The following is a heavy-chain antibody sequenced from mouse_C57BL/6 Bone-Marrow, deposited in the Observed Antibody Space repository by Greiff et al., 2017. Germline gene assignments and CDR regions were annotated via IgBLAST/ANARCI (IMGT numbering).Heavy chain of an antibody. CDR2: ISNLAYSI. CDR3: ARDGQGAMDY. J-gene: IGHJ4*01. Sequence: EVKLVESGGGLVQPGGSLKLSCAASGFTFSDYGMAWVRQAPRKGPEGVAFISNLAYSIYYADTVTGRFTISRENAKNTLYLEMSSLRSEDTAMYYCARDGQGAMDYWGQGTSVTVSS. CDR1: GFTFSDYG. D-gene: IGHD2-3*01. V-gene: IGHV5-15*01.